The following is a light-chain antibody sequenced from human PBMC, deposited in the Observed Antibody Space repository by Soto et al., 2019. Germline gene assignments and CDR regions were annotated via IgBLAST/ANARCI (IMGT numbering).Light chain of an antibody. CDR3: QTWGTGIQVI. J-gene: IGLJ2*01. CDR2: LNSDGSH. V-gene: IGLV4-69*01. Sequence: QLVLTQSPSASASLGASVKLICTLSSGHSTYAIAWHQQQPEKGPRYLMKLNSDGSHSKGDGIPDRFSGSSSGAERYLTISSLQSEDEADYYCQTWGTGIQVIFGGGTKVTVL. CDR1: SGHSTYA.